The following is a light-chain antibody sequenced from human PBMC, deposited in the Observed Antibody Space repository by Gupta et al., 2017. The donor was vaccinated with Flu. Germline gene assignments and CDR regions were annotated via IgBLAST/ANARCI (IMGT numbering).Light chain of an antibody. CDR1: QNIKTW. CDR3: QQYYGPWT. Sequence: DYQMTQSPSTLSASVGDRVTITCRASQNIKTWLAWFQRKPGEAPKLLIYRASTLETGVPSRFSGSGSGTEFTLTISSLQPDDFATYYCQQYYGPWTFGQGTKVEIK. J-gene: IGKJ1*01. CDR2: RAS. V-gene: IGKV1-5*03.